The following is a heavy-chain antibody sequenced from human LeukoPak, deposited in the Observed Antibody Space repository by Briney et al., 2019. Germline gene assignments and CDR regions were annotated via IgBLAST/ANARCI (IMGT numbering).Heavy chain of an antibody. CDR3: AKGPSGSSHHFFDY. CDR2: ISGTSGRL. D-gene: IGHD6-19*01. J-gene: IGHJ4*02. Sequence: PGGSPRLSCAASGFTFSNYAMTWVRQAPGKGLEWVATISGTSGRLTHADSVLGRFTISRDNSKNTLFLQMESLRAEDSALYYCAKGPSGSSHHFFDYWGQGTLVTVSS. CDR1: GFTFSNYA. V-gene: IGHV3-23*01.